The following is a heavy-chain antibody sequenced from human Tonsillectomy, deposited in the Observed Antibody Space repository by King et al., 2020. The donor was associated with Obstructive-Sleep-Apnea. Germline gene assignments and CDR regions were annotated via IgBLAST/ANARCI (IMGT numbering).Heavy chain of an antibody. CDR1: GGSISSGGYY. J-gene: IGHJ4*02. CDR3: ARDGWGLTGIDY. D-gene: IGHD3-9*01. CDR2: IYSSGSP. V-gene: IGHV4-31*03. Sequence: LQLQESGPGVVKPSQTLSLTCIVSGGSISSGGYYWSWIRQHPGKGLEWIGYIYSSGSPYYNPSLKSRVTISVDTSKNQFSLKLNSVTAADTAVYYCARDGWGLTGIDYWGQGTLVTVSS.